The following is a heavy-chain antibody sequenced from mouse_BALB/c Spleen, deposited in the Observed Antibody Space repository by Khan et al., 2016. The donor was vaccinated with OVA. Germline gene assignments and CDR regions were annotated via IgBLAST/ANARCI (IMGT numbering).Heavy chain of an antibody. D-gene: IGHD3-3*01. Sequence: VQLQQSGPELMKPGASVNISCKASGYSFTSYYIHWVKQSHGKSLEWIGSIDPFNGGTDYQQKLKGQATLTVDKSSNTAYMHLSSLTSEDSAVYYCARGTFDYWGQGTLVTVSA. CDR1: GYSFTSYY. CDR3: ARGTFDY. V-gene: IGHV1S135*01. CDR2: IDPFNGGT. J-gene: IGHJ3*01.